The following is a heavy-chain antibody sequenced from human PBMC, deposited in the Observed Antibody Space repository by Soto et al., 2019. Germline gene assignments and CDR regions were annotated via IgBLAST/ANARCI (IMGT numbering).Heavy chain of an antibody. CDR3: ARDWGIVGPSGDLDC. D-gene: IGHD1-26*01. CDR2: VDGGNGNT. J-gene: IGHJ4*02. CDR1: GYSFTTHI. Sequence: QVQLVQSGAEVKEPGASVKVSCKASGYSFTTHILHWLRQAPGQRLEWMGWVDGGNGNTQYSQKSQGRVTLTRDASATPGDVGLSRVTAEDKAVYGCARDWGIVGPSGDLDCWGQGTLVTVSS. V-gene: IGHV1-3*01.